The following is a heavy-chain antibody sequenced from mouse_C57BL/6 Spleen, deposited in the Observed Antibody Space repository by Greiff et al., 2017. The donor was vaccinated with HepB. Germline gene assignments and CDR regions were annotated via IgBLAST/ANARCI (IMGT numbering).Heavy chain of an antibody. Sequence: VQLVESGPGLVAPSQSLSITCTVSGFSLTSYGVHWVRQPPGKGLEWLVVIWSDGSTTYNSALKSRLSISKDNSKSQVFLKMNSLQTDDTAMYYCARHGDFYYYGSDAMDYWGQGTSVTVSS. J-gene: IGHJ4*01. V-gene: IGHV2-6-1*01. D-gene: IGHD1-1*01. CDR1: GFSLTSYG. CDR2: IWSDGST. CDR3: ARHGDFYYYGSDAMDY.